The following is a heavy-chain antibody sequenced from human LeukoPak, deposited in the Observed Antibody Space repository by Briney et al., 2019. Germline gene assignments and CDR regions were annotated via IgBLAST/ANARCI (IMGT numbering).Heavy chain of an antibody. V-gene: IGHV1-69*04. J-gene: IGHJ5*02. Sequence: ASVKVSCKASGGTFSSYAISWVRQAPGQGLEWMGRIIPILGIANYAQKFQGRVTITADKSASTAYMELSSLRSEDTAVYYCAGGIVGSDPWMGFWFDPWGQGTLVTVSS. CDR1: GGTFSSYA. CDR2: IIPILGIA. D-gene: IGHD2-21*01. CDR3: AGGIVGSDPWMGFWFDP.